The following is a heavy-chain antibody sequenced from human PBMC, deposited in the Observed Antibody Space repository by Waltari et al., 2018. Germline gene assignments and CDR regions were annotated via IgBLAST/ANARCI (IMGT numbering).Heavy chain of an antibody. CDR2: FIPIFGTS. Sequence: QVHLIQSGAEVKKPGSSVKVSCKASGATFSSLSLSWVRQAPGQGLQWMGGFIPIFGTSTYPQKFQGRVMITADESTSTSYLQLSSLTSEDTAVYYCATDLGGYQKYYFDNWGQGTLVTVSS. D-gene: IGHD5-12*01. J-gene: IGHJ4*02. V-gene: IGHV1-69*01. CDR3: ATDLGGYQKYYFDN. CDR1: GATFSSLS.